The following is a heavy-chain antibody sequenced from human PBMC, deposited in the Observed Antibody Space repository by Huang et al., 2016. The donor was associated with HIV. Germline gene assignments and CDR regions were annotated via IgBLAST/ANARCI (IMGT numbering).Heavy chain of an antibody. CDR2: INSDGSST. V-gene: IGHV3-74*01. J-gene: IGHJ4*02. CDR1: GFSISSYW. Sequence: EVQLVESGGGLVQPGGSLRLSCAASGFSISSYWMHWVRRAPGKGLVWVSRINSDGSSTSYADSVKGRFTISRDNAKNTLYLQMSSLTAEDTAVYYCARDPRIQSWLNFFDYWGQGTLVSVSS. CDR3: ARDPRIQSWLNFFDY. D-gene: IGHD3-22*01.